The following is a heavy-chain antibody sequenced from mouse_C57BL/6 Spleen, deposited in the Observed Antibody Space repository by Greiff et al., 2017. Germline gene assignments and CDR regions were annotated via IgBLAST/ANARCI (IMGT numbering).Heavy chain of an antibody. J-gene: IGHJ1*03. D-gene: IGHD1-1*01. CDR3: AREKSITTVVATPYWYFDV. V-gene: IGHV5-16*01. Sequence: EVQRVESEGGLVQPGSSMKLSCTASGFTFSDYYMAWVRQVPEKGLEWVANINYDGSSTYYLDSLKSRFIISRDNAKNILYLQMSSLKSEDTATYYCAREKSITTVVATPYWYFDVWGTGTTVTVSS. CDR2: INYDGSST. CDR1: GFTFSDYY.